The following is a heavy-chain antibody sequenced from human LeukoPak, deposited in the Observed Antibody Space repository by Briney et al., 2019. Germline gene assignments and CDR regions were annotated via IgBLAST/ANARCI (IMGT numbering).Heavy chain of an antibody. V-gene: IGHV3-30*04. CDR1: GFTFSDYA. CDR3: AKALTSGWYLDAFNI. Sequence: GRSLRLSCAASGFTFSDYALHWVRQAPGKGLEWVAVISYDGSNKYYADSVKGRFTISGDNSKNTLFLEMNSLRAEDTAVYYCAKALTSGWYLDAFNIWGQGTMVTVSS. D-gene: IGHD6-19*01. CDR2: ISYDGSNK. J-gene: IGHJ3*02.